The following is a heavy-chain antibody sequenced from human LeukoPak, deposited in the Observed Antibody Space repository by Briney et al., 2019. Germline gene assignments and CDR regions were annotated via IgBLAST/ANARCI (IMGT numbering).Heavy chain of an antibody. Sequence: GGSLRLSCAASGFTFSTYGMHWVRQAPGKGLEWVAFIRYDGSYKYYTDSVKGRFAISRDNSKNTLYLQMNSLRAEDTAVYYCAKRPNGLWLAYFDYWGQGTLVTVSS. V-gene: IGHV3-30*02. CDR1: GFTFSTYG. CDR3: AKRPNGLWLAYFDY. D-gene: IGHD6-19*01. J-gene: IGHJ4*02. CDR2: IRYDGSYK.